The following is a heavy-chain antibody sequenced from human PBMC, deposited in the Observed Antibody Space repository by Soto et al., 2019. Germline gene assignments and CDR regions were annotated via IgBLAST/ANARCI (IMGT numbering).Heavy chain of an antibody. J-gene: IGHJ2*01. CDR1: GFTFSSHA. CDR3: ARIPPASNSYDITGFQGYFDL. V-gene: IGHV3-23*01. D-gene: IGHD1-20*01. CDR2: ISSGGAST. Sequence: EVQLLESGGGLVQPGGSLRLSCAASGFTFSSHAMTWVRQAPGKGLEWVSGISSGGASTYYADSVKGRFTVSRDKSKNTLFLQMNSLRAEDTALYYCARIPPASNSYDITGFQGYFDLWGRGTLVTVSS.